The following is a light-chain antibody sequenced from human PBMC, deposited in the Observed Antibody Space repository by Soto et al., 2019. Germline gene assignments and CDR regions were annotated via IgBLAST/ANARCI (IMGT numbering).Light chain of an antibody. V-gene: IGLV1-44*01. J-gene: IGLJ2*01. CDR1: YSNIGIND. CDR3: AAWDDSLNGPA. CDR2: DTS. Sequence: QSVLSQPPSASGTPGQTVTVSCSGTYSNIGINDVHWYRQLPGTAPQILIYDTSQRATGVPDRFSGSRSGTSASLVISGLKTEDEADYHCAAWDDSLNGPAFGGGTKLTVL.